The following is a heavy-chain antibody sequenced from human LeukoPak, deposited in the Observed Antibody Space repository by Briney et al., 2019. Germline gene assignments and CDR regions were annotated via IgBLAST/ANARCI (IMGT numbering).Heavy chain of an antibody. Sequence: SETLSLTCTVSGYSIRSGYYWGWIRQPPGKGPEWIGSIFRDGTAYYNPSLKSRVSISVDTSRNQFFLNLRSVTAADTAVYFSARTYCGGDCHFFYYNYYMDVWGKGTTVTVSS. CDR2: IFRDGTA. J-gene: IGHJ6*03. CDR3: ARTYCGGDCHFFYYNYYMDV. D-gene: IGHD2-21*02. V-gene: IGHV4-38-2*02. CDR1: GYSIRSGYY.